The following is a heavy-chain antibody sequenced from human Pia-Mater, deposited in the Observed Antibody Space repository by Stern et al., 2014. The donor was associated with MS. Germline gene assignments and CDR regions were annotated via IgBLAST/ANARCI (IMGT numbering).Heavy chain of an antibody. CDR2: VVVFNGDV. CDR3: ASERYTYYDDQRPPGGFDP. Sequence: VQLVESGPEVKKPGTSVKVSCKASGITFSHSVIQWLRQARGQRTEWIGGVVVFNGDVNYAPRFQERVTITRDMSTSTVYMELRSLKSEDTAIYYCASERYTYYDDQRPPGGFDPWGQGTLVTVSS. J-gene: IGHJ5*02. V-gene: IGHV1-58*02. CDR1: GITFSHSV. D-gene: IGHD5-18*01.